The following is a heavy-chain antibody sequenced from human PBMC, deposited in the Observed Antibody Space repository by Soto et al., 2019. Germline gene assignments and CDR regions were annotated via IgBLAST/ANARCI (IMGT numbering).Heavy chain of an antibody. D-gene: IGHD1-1*01. J-gene: IGHJ4*02. Sequence: QVHLVQSGAEVKKPGASVKVSCKGSGYTFTSYGITWVRQAPGQGLEWMGWISAQNGNKNYAQTPQGRVTVTRDTSTSTAYMELRSLRSDDTAVYYCARGRYGDYWGQGALVTVSS. CDR3: ARGRYGDY. CDR1: GYTFTSYG. CDR2: ISAQNGNK. V-gene: IGHV1-18*01.